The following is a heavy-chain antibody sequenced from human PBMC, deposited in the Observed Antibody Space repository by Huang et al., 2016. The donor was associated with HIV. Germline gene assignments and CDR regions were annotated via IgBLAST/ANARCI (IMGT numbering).Heavy chain of an antibody. CDR3: AKGPMGGDSSSSGYAY. CDR1: GFTFSSYG. CDR2: ISDDGSNK. V-gene: IGHV3-30*18. D-gene: IGHD6-13*01. J-gene: IGHJ4*02. Sequence: QVQLVESGGGVVQPGRSLRLSCAASGFTFSSYGMHWVRPAPGKGRGGVAVISDDGSNKYYADSVKGRFTISRDNSKNTLYLQMNRLRAEDTAVYYCAKGPMGGDSSSSGYAYWGQGTLVTVSS.